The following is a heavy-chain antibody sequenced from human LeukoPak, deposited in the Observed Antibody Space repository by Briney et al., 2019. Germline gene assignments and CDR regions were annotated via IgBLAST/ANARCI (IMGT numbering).Heavy chain of an antibody. CDR3: AGDTYGSDY. D-gene: IGHD5-18*01. Sequence: SETLSLTCGVYGGSFSGYYWNWIRQPPGKGLEWIGEINHSGRTYYNPSLKSRVTISVDTSKNQFSLKLSSVTAADTAMYYCAGDTYGSDYWGQGTRVTVSS. CDR2: INHSGRT. V-gene: IGHV4-34*01. J-gene: IGHJ4*02. CDR1: GGSFSGYY.